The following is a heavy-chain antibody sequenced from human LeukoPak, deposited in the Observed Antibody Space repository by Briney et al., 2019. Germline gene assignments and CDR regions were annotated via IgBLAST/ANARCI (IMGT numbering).Heavy chain of an antibody. Sequence: GGSLRLSCAASGFTFSSYAMHWVRQAPGKGLEWVAVISYDGSNKYYADSVKGRFTISRDNSKNTLYLQMNSLRAEDTAVYHCARGKGSTSCFDYWGQGTLVTVSS. CDR1: GFTFSSYA. D-gene: IGHD2-2*01. CDR2: ISYDGSNK. V-gene: IGHV3-30-3*01. J-gene: IGHJ4*02. CDR3: ARGKGSTSCFDY.